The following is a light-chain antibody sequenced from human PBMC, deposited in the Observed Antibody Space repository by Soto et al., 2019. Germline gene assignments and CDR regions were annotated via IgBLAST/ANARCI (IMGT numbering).Light chain of an antibody. J-gene: IGLJ1*01. Sequence: QSALTQPRSVSGSPGQSVTISCTGTSSDAGGYDYVSWYQQHPGKAPKLMIYDDSKRPSGVPDRFSGSKSGNTASLTISGLQAEDEADYYCCSYAGTYTPQLVFGTGTKLTVL. CDR3: CSYAGTYTPQLV. V-gene: IGLV2-11*01. CDR2: DDS. CDR1: SSDAGGYDY.